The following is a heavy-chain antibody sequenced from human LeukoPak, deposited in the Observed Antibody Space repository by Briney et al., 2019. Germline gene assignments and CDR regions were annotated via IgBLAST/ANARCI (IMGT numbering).Heavy chain of an antibody. CDR3: ARGARGRMGATGY. D-gene: IGHD1-26*01. CDR1: GYTFTGYY. V-gene: IGHV1-2*02. Sequence: ASVKVSCKASGYTFTGYYMHWARQAPGQGLEWMGWINPNSGGTNYAQKFQGRVTMTRDTSISTAYMELSRLRSDDTAVYYCARGARGRMGATGYWGQGTLVTVSS. J-gene: IGHJ4*02. CDR2: INPNSGGT.